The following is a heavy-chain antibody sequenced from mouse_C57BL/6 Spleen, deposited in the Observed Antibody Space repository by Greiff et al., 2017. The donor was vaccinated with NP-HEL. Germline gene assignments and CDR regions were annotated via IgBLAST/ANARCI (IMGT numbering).Heavy chain of an antibody. CDR1: GFTFSSYT. CDR3: ARHRTGTVLFDY. J-gene: IGHJ2*01. V-gene: IGHV5-9*01. Sequence: EVQLVESGGGLVKPGGSLKLSCAASGFTFSSYTMSWVRQTPEKRLEWVATISGGGGNTYYPDSVKGRFTISRDNAKNTLYLQMSSLRSEDTALYYCARHRTGTVLFDYWGQGTTLTVSS. D-gene: IGHD4-1*01. CDR2: ISGGGGNT.